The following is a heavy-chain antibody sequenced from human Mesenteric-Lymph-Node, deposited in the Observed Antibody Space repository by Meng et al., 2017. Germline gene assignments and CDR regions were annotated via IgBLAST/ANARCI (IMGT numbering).Heavy chain of an antibody. Sequence: GESLKISCAASGFTVSGTYMNWVRQAPGKGPQWVSRLSPDGSSTSYADSVKGRFTISRDNAKNTLYLQMNSLRVEDTAVYYCARASIAVADKGDYWGQGTLVTVSS. J-gene: IGHJ4*02. CDR1: GFTVSGTY. D-gene: IGHD6-19*01. CDR2: LSPDGSST. CDR3: ARASIAVADKGDY. V-gene: IGHV3-74*01.